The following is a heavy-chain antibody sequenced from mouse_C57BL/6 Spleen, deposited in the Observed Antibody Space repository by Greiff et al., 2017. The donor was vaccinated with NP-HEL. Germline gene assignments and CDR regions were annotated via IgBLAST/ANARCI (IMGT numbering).Heavy chain of an antibody. CDR3: ARDLEETSFAY. J-gene: IGHJ3*01. CDR1: GYSITSGYY. Sequence: EVKLQESGPGLVKPSQSLSLTCSVTGYSITSGYYWNWIRQFPGNKLEWMGYISYDGSNNYNPSLKNRISITRDTSKNQFFLKLNSVTTEDTATYYCARDLEETSFAYWGQGTLVTVSA. CDR2: ISYDGSN. V-gene: IGHV3-6*01.